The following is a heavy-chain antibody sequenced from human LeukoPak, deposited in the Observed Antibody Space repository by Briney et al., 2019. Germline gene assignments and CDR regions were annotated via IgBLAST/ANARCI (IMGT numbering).Heavy chain of an antibody. V-gene: IGHV1-2*02. D-gene: IGHD3-22*01. CDR2: INPNSGGT. J-gene: IGHJ4*02. CDR1: GYTFTGYY. Sequence: ASVKVSCKASGYTFTGYYMYWVRQAPGQGLEWMGWINPNSGGTNYVQKFQGRVTMTRDTSISTAYMELSRLRSDDTAVYYCARDGTHYYDSSGYRMHAYWGQGTLVTVSS. CDR3: ARDGTHYYDSSGYRMHAY.